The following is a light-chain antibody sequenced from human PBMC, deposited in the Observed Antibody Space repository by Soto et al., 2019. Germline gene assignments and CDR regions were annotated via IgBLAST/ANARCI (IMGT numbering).Light chain of an antibody. J-gene: IGLJ1*01. Sequence: QSALTQPPSASGSPGQSVAISCTGTSSDVGGYNYVSWYQQHPGKAPKLMIYEVNKRPSGDPDRFSGSKSGNTASLTVSGLHAEDEAGYYCSSYAGSSNVFGTETKLTVL. CDR1: SSDVGGYNY. CDR2: EVN. V-gene: IGLV2-8*01. CDR3: SSYAGSSNV.